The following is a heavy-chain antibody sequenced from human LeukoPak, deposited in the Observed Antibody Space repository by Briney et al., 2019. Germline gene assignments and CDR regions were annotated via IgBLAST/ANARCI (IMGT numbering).Heavy chain of an antibody. J-gene: IGHJ3*02. CDR3: AKPGPRGWDSFDI. D-gene: IGHD1-26*01. V-gene: IGHV3-74*01. CDR1: GFTFSTYW. Sequence: GGSLRLSCAASGFTFSTYWMYWVRQAPGKGLVWVSRINSDGRTTNYADSVKGRFTISRDNAKNTLYLQMHGLRAEDTAVYYCAKPGPRGWDSFDIWGQGTMVTVSS. CDR2: INSDGRTT.